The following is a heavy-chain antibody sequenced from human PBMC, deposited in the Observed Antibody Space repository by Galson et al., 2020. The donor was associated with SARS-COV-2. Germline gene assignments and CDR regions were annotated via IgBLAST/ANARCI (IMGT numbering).Heavy chain of an antibody. J-gene: IGHJ1*01. CDR2: ISYDGSNK. CDR1: GFTFSSYA. CDR3: ARDMLINLWLGVLWGDE. D-gene: IGHD3-10*01. V-gene: IGHV3-30*04. Sequence: GESLKISCAASGFTFSSYAMHWVRQAPGKGLEWVAVISYDGSNKYYADSVKGRFTISRDNSKNTLYLQMNSLRAEDTAVYYCARDMLINLWLGVLWGDEWGQGTLVTVSS.